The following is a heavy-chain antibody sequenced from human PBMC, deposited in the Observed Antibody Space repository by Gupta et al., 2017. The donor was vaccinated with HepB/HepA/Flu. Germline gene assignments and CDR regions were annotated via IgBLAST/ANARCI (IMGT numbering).Heavy chain of an antibody. V-gene: IGHV3-30*18. D-gene: IGHD4-17*01. CDR3: AKGETTVTITHYYYYGMDV. CDR2: ISYDGSNK. CDR1: GFTFSSYG. J-gene: IGHJ6*02. Sequence: QVQLVESGGGVVQPGRSLRLSCEASGFTFSSYGMHWVRQAPGKGLEWVAVISYDGSNKYYADSVKGRFTISRDNSKNTLYLQMNSLRAEDTAVYYCAKGETTVTITHYYYYGMDVWGQGTTVTVSS.